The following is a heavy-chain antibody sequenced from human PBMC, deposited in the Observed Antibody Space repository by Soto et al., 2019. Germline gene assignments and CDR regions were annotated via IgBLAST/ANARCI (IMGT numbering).Heavy chain of an antibody. CDR2: IKSKTDGGTT. Sequence: GGSLRLSCAASGLTFSNAWMSWVRQAPGKGLEWVGRIKSKTDGGTTDYAAPVKGRFTISRDDSKNTLYLQMNSLKTEDTAVYYCTTDEVLEWPQSDYWGQGTLVTVSS. CDR3: TTDEVLEWPQSDY. CDR1: GLTFSNAW. V-gene: IGHV3-15*01. J-gene: IGHJ4*02. D-gene: IGHD3-3*01.